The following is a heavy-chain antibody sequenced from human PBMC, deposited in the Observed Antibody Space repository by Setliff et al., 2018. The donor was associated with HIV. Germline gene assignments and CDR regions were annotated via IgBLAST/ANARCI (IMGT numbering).Heavy chain of an antibody. CDR1: GFTFDDYA. Sequence: RLSCAASGFTFDDYAMHWVRQAPGKGLEWVSGISWNSGSIGYADSVKGRFTISRDNAKNSLYLQMNSLRAEDTAVYYCTKTMYSSRWSGFDYWGQGTPVTVSS. CDR3: TKTMYSSRWSGFDY. D-gene: IGHD6-13*01. V-gene: IGHV3-9*01. CDR2: ISWNSGSI. J-gene: IGHJ4*02.